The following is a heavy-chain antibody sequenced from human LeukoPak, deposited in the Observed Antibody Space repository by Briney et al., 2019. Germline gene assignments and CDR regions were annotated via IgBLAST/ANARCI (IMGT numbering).Heavy chain of an antibody. CDR2: IIPIFGTA. V-gene: IGHV1-69*13. CDR3: ARVATVTTSWFDP. Sequence: SVKVSCKASGGTXSSXAXXXXRXXXXRGXXWXGGIIPIFGTANYAQKFQGRVTITADESTSTAYMELSSLRSEDTAVYYCARVATVTTSWFDPWGQGTLVTVSS. J-gene: IGHJ5*02. CDR1: GGTXSSXA. D-gene: IGHD4-17*01.